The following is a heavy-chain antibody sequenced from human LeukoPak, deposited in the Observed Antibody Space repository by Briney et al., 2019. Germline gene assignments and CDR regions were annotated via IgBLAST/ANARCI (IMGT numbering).Heavy chain of an antibody. CDR3: VRDRAEGRTWVEFDP. CDR2: LYSNGGT. Sequence: GGSLRLSCVASGFSVSSYGMSWVRQAPGKAPEWVSLLYSNGGTYYADSVKGRFIISRDNSKNTLYLQMNNLRVEDTAVYHCVRDRAEGRTWVEFDPWGQGTVVTVSS. J-gene: IGHJ5*02. V-gene: IGHV3-66*03. CDR1: GFSVSSYG.